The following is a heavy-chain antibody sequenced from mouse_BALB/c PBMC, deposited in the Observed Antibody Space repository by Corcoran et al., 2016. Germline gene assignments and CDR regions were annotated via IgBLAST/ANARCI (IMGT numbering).Heavy chain of an antibody. J-gene: IGHJ4*01. V-gene: IGHV8-12*01. CDR2: IYWDDDK. CDR3: ARRVYDGYFHAMDY. Sequence: QVTLKESGPGILQPSQTLSLTCSFSGFSLSTSGMGVSWIRQPSGKGLEWLAHIYWDDDKRYNPFLKSRLTISKDTSSNQVFLKITSVDTADTATYYCARRVYDGYFHAMDYWGQGTSVTVSS. D-gene: IGHD2-3*01. CDR1: GFSLSTSGMG.